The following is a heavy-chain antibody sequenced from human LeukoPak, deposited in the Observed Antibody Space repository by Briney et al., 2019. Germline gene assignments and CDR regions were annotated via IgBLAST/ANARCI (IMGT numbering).Heavy chain of an antibody. Sequence: GGSLRLSCAASGFTISSNYMSWVRQGPGKGLEWVSLIYSGGYTYYADSVKGRFTISRDNAKNSLYLQMNSLRAEDTAVYYCVAAFDYWGQGTLVTVSS. CDR1: GFTISSNY. V-gene: IGHV3-53*01. D-gene: IGHD6-13*01. CDR2: IYSGGYT. CDR3: VAAFDY. J-gene: IGHJ4*02.